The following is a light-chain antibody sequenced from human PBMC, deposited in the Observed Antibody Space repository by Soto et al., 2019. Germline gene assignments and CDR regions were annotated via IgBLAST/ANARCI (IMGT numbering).Light chain of an antibody. V-gene: IGKV1-39*01. CDR3: QQTYRHPRT. CDR1: QTVKNN. CDR2: GSS. Sequence: DIQMTQSPSSVSASVGDSVSFACQSSQTVKNNVNWYQHKRGKAPKLLISGSSNLQNGVPPRFSGSGTGTHFTLTINSLQPEHAATYYCQQTYRHPRTFGQGT. J-gene: IGKJ1*01.